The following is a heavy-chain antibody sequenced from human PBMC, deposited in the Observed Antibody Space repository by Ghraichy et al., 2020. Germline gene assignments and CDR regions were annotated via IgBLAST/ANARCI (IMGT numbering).Heavy chain of an antibody. CDR2: ISSRSSTI. J-gene: IGHJ3*02. CDR1: GFPFNNYT. Sequence: GGSLRLSCAASGFPFNNYTTNWVRQAPGKGLEWVSFISSRSSTIDYADSVKGRFTISRDNAKNSLYLQMNSLRAEDTAMYYCAAGASGYDAFDIWGQGTMVTVSS. D-gene: IGHD3-22*01. V-gene: IGHV3-48*01. CDR3: AAGASGYDAFDI.